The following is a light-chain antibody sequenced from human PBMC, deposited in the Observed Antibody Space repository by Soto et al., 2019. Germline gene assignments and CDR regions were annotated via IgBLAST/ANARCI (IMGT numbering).Light chain of an antibody. J-gene: IGKJ5*01. CDR2: AAS. V-gene: IGKV1-39*01. CDR1: QSISSY. CDR3: QQSYSTSIT. Sequence: DIQMAQYPSSLYVAVRRIVKITCRASQSISSYLNWYHQKPGKAPKLLIYAASSLQSGVPSRFSGSGSGTDFTLTISSLQPEYFATYYCQQSYSTSITIGQGTRLEIK.